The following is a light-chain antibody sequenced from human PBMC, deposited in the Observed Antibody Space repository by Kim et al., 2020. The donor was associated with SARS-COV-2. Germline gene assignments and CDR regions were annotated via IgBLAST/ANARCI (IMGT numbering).Light chain of an antibody. Sequence: SPGDSATLGCTARQSVGRNLVPYPPHFRSLLRLLIWLAACRATGIPDRFSGSGSGTDFTLPISRLQSEDFAVYSCQHFGNSASVTFGQGTRLEIK. CDR1: QSVGRN. V-gene: IGKV3-20*01. CDR3: QHFGNSASVT. J-gene: IGKJ5*01. CDR2: LAA.